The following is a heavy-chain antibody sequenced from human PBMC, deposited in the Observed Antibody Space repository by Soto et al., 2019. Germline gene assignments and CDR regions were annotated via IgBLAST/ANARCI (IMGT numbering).Heavy chain of an antibody. V-gene: IGHV3-7*01. J-gene: IGHJ3*02. Sequence: GESLKISCAASGFTFSSYWMSWVRQAPGKGLEWVANIKQDGSEKYYVDSVKGRFTISRDNAKNSLYLQMNSLRAEDTAVYYCASGITIFGVADLDDAFDIWGQGTMVTVSS. CDR2: IKQDGSEK. CDR3: ASGITIFGVADLDDAFDI. D-gene: IGHD3-3*01. CDR1: GFTFSSYW.